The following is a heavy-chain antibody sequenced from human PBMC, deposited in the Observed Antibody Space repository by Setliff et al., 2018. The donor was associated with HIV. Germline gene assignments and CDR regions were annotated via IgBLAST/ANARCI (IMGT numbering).Heavy chain of an antibody. D-gene: IGHD6-13*01. J-gene: IGHJ4*02. V-gene: IGHV3-30*02. Sequence: GGSLRLSCAASGFSLSNFGMHWVRQAPGKGLEWVAFTQFDASNTYFAVSVKGRFTISRDQSKNTLYLQMNSLRPEDTAVYYCAKSSGSSWQGIDYWGQGTLVTVSS. CDR1: GFSLSNFG. CDR2: TQFDASNT. CDR3: AKSSGSSWQGIDY.